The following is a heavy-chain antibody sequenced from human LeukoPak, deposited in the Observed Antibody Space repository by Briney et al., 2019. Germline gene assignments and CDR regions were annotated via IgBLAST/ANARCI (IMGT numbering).Heavy chain of an antibody. Sequence: GGSLRLSCAASGFTFSSYWMSWVRQAPGKGLKWVANIKQDGSEKYYVDSVKGRFTISRDNAKNSLYLQMNSQRAEDTAVYYCARDRVGAMDDYWGQGTLVTVSS. CDR3: ARDRVGAMDDY. D-gene: IGHD1-26*01. CDR1: GFTFSSYW. V-gene: IGHV3-7*01. CDR2: IKQDGSEK. J-gene: IGHJ4*02.